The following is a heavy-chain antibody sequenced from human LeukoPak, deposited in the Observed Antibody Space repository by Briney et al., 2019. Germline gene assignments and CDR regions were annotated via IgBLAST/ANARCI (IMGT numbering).Heavy chain of an antibody. J-gene: IGHJ6*03. CDR3: ARGFYDILTGSTTYYYYMDV. CDR1: GDSISSGDYY. V-gene: IGHV4-61*02. CDR2: ISSSGST. Sequence: PSETLSLTCTVSGDSISSGDYYWSWIRQPAGKGLEWIGRISSSGSTNYNPSLKSRVTISVDTSKNQFSLKLSSVTAADTAVYFCARGFYDILTGSTTYYYYMDVWGKGTTVTISS. D-gene: IGHD3-9*01.